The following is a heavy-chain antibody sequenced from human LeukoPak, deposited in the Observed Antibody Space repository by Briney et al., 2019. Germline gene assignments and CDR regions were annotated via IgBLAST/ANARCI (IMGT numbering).Heavy chain of an antibody. CDR1: GFTFSSYA. Sequence: PGGSLRLSCAAPGFTFSSYAMSWVRQAPGKGLEWVSAISGSGVNTYYADSVKGRFTISRDNSMNTLYVQMNSLRAEDTAVYYCAKDLDGSSWYYDAFDIWGQGTMVTVSS. V-gene: IGHV3-23*01. CDR2: ISGSGVNT. D-gene: IGHD6-13*01. J-gene: IGHJ3*02. CDR3: AKDLDGSSWYYDAFDI.